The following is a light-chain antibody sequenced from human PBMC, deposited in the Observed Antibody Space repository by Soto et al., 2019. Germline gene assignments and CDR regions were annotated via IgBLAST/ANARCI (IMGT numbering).Light chain of an antibody. CDR1: QSVSSY. CDR2: DAS. Sequence: PGERATLSCRASQSVSSYLAWYQQKPGQAPRLLIYDASTRATGIPARFSGSGSGTDFTLTISSLEPEDFAVYYCHQRSNWPQTFGRGTKVDI. CDR3: HQRSNWPQT. V-gene: IGKV3-11*01. J-gene: IGKJ1*01.